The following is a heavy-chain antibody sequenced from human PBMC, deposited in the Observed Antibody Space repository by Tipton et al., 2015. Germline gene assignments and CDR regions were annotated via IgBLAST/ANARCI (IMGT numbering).Heavy chain of an antibody. Sequence: TLSLTCDVSGYSISSGYYWSWIRQPPGKGLEWIGYISYTDGAHYNPALKSRVTTSVDTSKNQFSLTLNSVAAADTAVYYCACQDYDSLTRDYQTVDYWGQGTLVTVSS. D-gene: IGHD3-9*01. CDR2: ISYTDGA. CDR1: GYSISSGYY. V-gene: IGHV4-38-2*01. CDR3: ACQDYDSLTRDYQTVDY. J-gene: IGHJ4*02.